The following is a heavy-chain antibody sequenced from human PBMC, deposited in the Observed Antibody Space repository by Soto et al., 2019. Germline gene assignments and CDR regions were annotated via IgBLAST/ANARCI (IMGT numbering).Heavy chain of an antibody. CDR1: GDAVSTNGAA. CDR3: ARDLCSSTSCYYYPSYAMVV. Sequence: SAALSLTCALFGDAVSTNGAAWSRIRHSPSRALEWLGRTCYRSKWYNDYALYVKSRITINPDTSKNQSSLQLNSLTPEDQAVYYCARDLCSSTSCYYYPSYAMVVSDPGRMLTVS. D-gene: IGHD2-2*01. V-gene: IGHV6-1*01. CDR2: TCYRSKWYN. J-gene: IGHJ6*02.